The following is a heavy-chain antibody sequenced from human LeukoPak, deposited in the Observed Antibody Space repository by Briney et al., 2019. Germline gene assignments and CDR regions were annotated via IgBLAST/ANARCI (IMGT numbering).Heavy chain of an antibody. Sequence: GGSLRLSCAASGFTVSNAWMSWVRQAPGKGLEWVGRINSKTDGETTDYAAPVKGRFSISREDSKNTLYLQMNSLKTEDTAVYYCTTVYSDSGGFYFNYCDYWGQGTLVTVST. CDR1: GFTVSNAW. D-gene: IGHD3-22*01. CDR3: TTVYSDSGGFYFNYCDY. V-gene: IGHV3-15*01. CDR2: INSKTDGETT. J-gene: IGHJ4*02.